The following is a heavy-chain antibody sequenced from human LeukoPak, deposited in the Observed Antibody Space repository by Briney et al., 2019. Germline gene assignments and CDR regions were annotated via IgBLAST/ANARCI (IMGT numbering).Heavy chain of an antibody. V-gene: IGHV1-18*01. CDR2: ISAYNGNT. CDR3: ARVYYDSSGYLYYYCYYMDV. J-gene: IGHJ6*03. Sequence: ASVKVSCKASGYTFTSYGISWVRQAPGQGLEWMGWISAYNGNTNYAQKLQGRVTMTTDTSTSTAYMELRSLRSDDTAVYYCARVYYDSSGYLYYYCYYMDVWGKGTTVTISS. CDR1: GYTFTSYG. D-gene: IGHD3-22*01.